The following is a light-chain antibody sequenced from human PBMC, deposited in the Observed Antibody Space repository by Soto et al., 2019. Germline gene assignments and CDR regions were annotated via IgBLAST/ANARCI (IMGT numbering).Light chain of an antibody. CDR1: QSVSSNY. CDR2: GAS. Sequence: EIVLTQSPGTLSLSPGERATLSCRASQSVSSNYLAWYQQRPGQAPRLLIFGASYRATGIPDRFSGSGSGTDFTLTISILEPEDFAGYYCQHYGSSPPEFTFGPGTKVDSK. J-gene: IGKJ3*01. V-gene: IGKV3-20*01. CDR3: QHYGSSPPEFT.